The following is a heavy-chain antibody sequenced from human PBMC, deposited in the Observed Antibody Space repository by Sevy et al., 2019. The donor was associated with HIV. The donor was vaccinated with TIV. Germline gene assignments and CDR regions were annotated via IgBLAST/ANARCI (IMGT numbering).Heavy chain of an antibody. CDR3: ARDSSSYLGAYWYFDH. CDR1: GFTFSSYW. V-gene: IGHV3-74*01. CDR2: INSDGSST. D-gene: IGHD3-22*01. J-gene: IGHJ2*01. Sequence: GGSLRLSCAASGFTFSSYWMHWVRQAPGKGLVWVSRINSDGSSTSYEDSVQGRFTISRDNAKNRLYLQMNSLRAEDTAGYYCARDSSSYLGAYWYFDHWGRGTLVTVSS.